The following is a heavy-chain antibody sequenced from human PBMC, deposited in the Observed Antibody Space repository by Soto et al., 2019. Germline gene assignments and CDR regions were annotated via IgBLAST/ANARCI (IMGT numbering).Heavy chain of an antibody. V-gene: IGHV3-48*04. D-gene: IGHD5-18*01. CDR2: ISSSSSTI. J-gene: IGHJ4*02. CDR3: ARDPPRGIQLWPGGFAY. CDR1: GFTFSSYS. Sequence: GGSLRLSCAASGFTFSSYSMNWVRQAPGKGLEWVSYISSSSSTIYYADSVKGRFTISRDNAKNSLYLQMNSLRAEDTAVYYCARDPPRGIQLWPGGFAYWAQGTLVTAS.